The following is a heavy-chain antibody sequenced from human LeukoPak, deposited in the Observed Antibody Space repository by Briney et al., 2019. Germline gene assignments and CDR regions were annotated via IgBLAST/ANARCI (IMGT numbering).Heavy chain of an antibody. J-gene: IGHJ4*02. D-gene: IGHD3-16*01. CDR1: GFVFSTYT. CDR3: VKDFGRVRGTPDS. V-gene: IGHV3-64D*06. CDR2: ISGSGNGGSR. Sequence: GGSLRLSCSASGFVFSTYTMYWVRQAPGKGPEYVSTISGSGNGGSRYYADSVKGRFTISRDDSKSIVYLQMNGLRSEDTAVYYCVKDFGRVRGTPDSWGQGTLVSVSS.